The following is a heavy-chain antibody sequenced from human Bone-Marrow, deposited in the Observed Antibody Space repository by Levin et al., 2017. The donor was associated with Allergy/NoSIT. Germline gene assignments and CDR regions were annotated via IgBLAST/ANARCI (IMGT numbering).Heavy chain of an antibody. D-gene: IGHD7-27*01. CDR1: GFNFRNYG. CDR3: VRTSWGGPDY. J-gene: IGHJ4*02. Sequence: PTGGSLRLSCAASGFNFRNYGMNWVRQAPGKGLEWVSYISSNSKTIYYADSVKGRFTFSRDNAKNSLYLQMNSLTDDDTAVYYCVRTSWGGPDYWGQGTLVTVSS. CDR2: ISSNSKTI. V-gene: IGHV3-48*02.